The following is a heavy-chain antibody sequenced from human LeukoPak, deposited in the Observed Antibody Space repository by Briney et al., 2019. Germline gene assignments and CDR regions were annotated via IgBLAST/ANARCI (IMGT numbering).Heavy chain of an antibody. CDR2: IYHSGST. CDR1: GYSISSGLY. Sequence: SETLSLTCTVSGYSISSGLYWGWIRQPPGKGLEWIGSIYHSGSTYYNPSLKSRVTISVDTSTNQFSLKLTSVTAADTAMYYCARGVDIYYYYMDVWGKGTTVTVSS. J-gene: IGHJ6*03. V-gene: IGHV4-38-2*02. CDR3: ARGVDIYYYYMDV. D-gene: IGHD3-3*01.